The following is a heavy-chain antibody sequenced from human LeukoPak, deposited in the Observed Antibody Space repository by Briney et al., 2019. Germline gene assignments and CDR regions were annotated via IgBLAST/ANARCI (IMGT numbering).Heavy chain of an antibody. CDR2: IKSDGSSV. CDR1: GFTFSSFA. CDR3: VRDGVGAPPFDY. V-gene: IGHV3-74*01. D-gene: IGHD1-26*01. J-gene: IGHJ4*02. Sequence: GGSLRLSCAASGFTFSSFAINWVRQTPGKGLVWVSRIKSDGSSVDYADSVKGRFTISRDNAKNTLYLQMNSLRAEDMAVYYCVRDGVGAPPFDYWGQGALVTVSS.